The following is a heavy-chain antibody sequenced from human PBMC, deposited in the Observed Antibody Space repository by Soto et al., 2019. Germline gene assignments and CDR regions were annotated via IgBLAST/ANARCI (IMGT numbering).Heavy chain of an antibody. Sequence: GGSLRLSCTASGFTFGDYAMSWFRQAPGKGLEWVGFIRSKAYGGTTEYAASVKGRFTISRDDSKSIAYLQMNSLKTEDTAVYYCTRREIVVVTTGAYYYYGMDVWGQGTTVTVSS. D-gene: IGHD3-22*01. CDR2: IRSKAYGGTT. CDR3: TRREIVVVTTGAYYYYGMDV. V-gene: IGHV3-49*03. J-gene: IGHJ6*02. CDR1: GFTFGDYA.